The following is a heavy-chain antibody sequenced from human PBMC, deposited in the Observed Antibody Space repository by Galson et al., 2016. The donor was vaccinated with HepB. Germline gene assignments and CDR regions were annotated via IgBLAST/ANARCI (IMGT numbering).Heavy chain of an antibody. D-gene: IGHD2-15*01. CDR2: IFHSGNTLYN. CDR3: TRGCIGVTCNKGGWFDP. Sequence: SETLSLTCTVSGESITTAAWWGWIRQPPGMGLEWIGEIFHSGNTLYNLYNPSLKSRVALSLDKSENQFSLQLTSVTAADTAVYFCTRGCIGVTCNKGGWFDPWGQGALVTVSS. J-gene: IGHJ5*02. CDR1: GESITTAAW. V-gene: IGHV4-4*02.